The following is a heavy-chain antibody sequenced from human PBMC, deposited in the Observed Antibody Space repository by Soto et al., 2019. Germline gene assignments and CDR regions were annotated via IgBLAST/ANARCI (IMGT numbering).Heavy chain of an antibody. V-gene: IGHV3-74*01. J-gene: IGHJ4*02. CDR1: GFTFSRYW. D-gene: IGHD3-3*01. Sequence: GGSLRLSGAASGFTFSRYWMHWVRQAPWKGLVWVSRIDSYGSATSQVDSVEGRFTISRDNAKNTLYLRMSSLRAEDTAVYYCARGWVEGLSRQPRTDYLGQGTLVTVCS. CDR3: ARGWVEGLSRQPRTDY. CDR2: IDSYGSAT.